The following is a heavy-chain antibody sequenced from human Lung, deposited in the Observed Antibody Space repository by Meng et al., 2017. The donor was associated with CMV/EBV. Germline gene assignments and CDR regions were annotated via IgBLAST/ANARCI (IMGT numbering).Heavy chain of an antibody. V-gene: IGHV1-18*01. D-gene: IGHD6-19*01. CDR3: ARPFTSGWYNWFDP. Sequence: ASVXVSXKASGYTFTNNGVSWLRQARGQGPEWMGWINTNNGNRNYAQKFQGRVILTTDTSTNTAYMELTSLTSDDTAVYYCARPFTSGWYNWFDPWGQGPLVTVSS. CDR2: INTNNGNR. CDR1: GYTFTNNG. J-gene: IGHJ5*02.